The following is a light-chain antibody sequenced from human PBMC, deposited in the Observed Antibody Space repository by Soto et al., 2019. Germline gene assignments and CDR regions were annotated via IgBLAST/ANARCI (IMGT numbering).Light chain of an antibody. CDR2: KAS. CDR1: QTISSW. Sequence: DIQMTQSPSTLSGSVGDRVTITFRASQTISSWLDWYQQKPGKAPKLLIYKASTLKSGVPSRFSGSGSGTEFTLTISSLQPDDFATYYCQHYNSYSEAFGQGTKV. CDR3: QHYNSYSEA. V-gene: IGKV1-5*03. J-gene: IGKJ1*01.